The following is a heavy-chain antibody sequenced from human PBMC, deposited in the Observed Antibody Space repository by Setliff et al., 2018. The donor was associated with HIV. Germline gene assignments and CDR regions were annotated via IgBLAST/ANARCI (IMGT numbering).Heavy chain of an antibody. CDR1: GYTFSTNA. Sequence: ASVKVSCKAFGYTFSTNAIHWRRQAPGQRLEWMGYINAGDDNTRYSEKFQGRVTITRDTSANTAYMELSSLRSEDTAVYYCARGSCSGCYLSDYWGLGTLVTVSS. V-gene: IGHV1-3*01. CDR2: INAGDDNT. J-gene: IGHJ4*02. D-gene: IGHD6-19*01. CDR3: ARGSCSGCYLSDY.